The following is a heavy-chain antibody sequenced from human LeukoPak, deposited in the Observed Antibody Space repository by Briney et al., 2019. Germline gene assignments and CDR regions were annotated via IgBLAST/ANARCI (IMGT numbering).Heavy chain of an antibody. V-gene: IGHV4-39*07. D-gene: IGHD5-18*01. J-gene: IGHJ4*02. CDR1: GGSISSSNYY. CDR2: IYYSGTT. CDR3: ARVALYTYGYWENFEC. Sequence: SETLSLTCTVSGGSISSSNYYWGWIRQPPGKGLEWIGNIYYSGTTYYNPSLKSRVTISVDTSKDQFSLNLSSVTAADTALYYCARVALYTYGYWENFECWGQGTLVTVSS.